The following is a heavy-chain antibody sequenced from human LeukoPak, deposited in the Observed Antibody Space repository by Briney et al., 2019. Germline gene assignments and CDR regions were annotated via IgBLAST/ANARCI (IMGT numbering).Heavy chain of an antibody. Sequence: GGSLRLSCAASGFTFSSYEMNWVRQAPGKGLEWVSYISSSGSTIYYADSVKGRFTISRDNAKNSLYLQMNSLRAEDTAVYYCARASPYYDFWSGYYWDYWGQGTLVTVSS. V-gene: IGHV3-48*03. D-gene: IGHD3-3*01. CDR2: ISSSGSTI. CDR1: GFTFSSYE. CDR3: ARASPYYDFWSGYYWDY. J-gene: IGHJ4*02.